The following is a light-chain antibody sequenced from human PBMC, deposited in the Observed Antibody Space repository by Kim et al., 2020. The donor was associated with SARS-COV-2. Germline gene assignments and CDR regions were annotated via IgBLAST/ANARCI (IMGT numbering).Light chain of an antibody. CDR3: QQYGSSPT. Sequence: LPLTRSAILFCRSNQTVPNNFVALYQQTHCQAPRLLILAASSRATGIPDRFSGSGTGTDFTRTIGRLEPEDFAVYFCQQYGSSPTFGQGTKLDI. V-gene: IGKV3-20*01. CDR1: QTVPNNF. CDR2: AAS. J-gene: IGKJ1*01.